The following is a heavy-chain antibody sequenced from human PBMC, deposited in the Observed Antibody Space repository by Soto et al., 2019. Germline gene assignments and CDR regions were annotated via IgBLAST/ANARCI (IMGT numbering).Heavy chain of an antibody. CDR3: ARPEYSSSSYGMDV. V-gene: IGHV3-48*02. CDR1: RFTFSSYS. CDR2: ISSSSSTI. D-gene: IGHD6-6*01. J-gene: IGHJ6*02. Sequence: GGSLSLSSPSSRFTFSSYSMNWVRQAPGKGLEWVSYISSSSSTIYYADSVKGRFTISRDNAKNSLYLQMNSLRDEDTAVYYCARPEYSSSSYGMDVWGQGTTVTVSS.